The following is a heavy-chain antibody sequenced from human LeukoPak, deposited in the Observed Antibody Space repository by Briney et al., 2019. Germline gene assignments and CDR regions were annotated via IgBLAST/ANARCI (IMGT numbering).Heavy chain of an antibody. J-gene: IGHJ4*02. V-gene: IGHV3-33*01. CDR3: SAFKGGWYSGVY. CDR1: GFTFSSYG. CDR2: IWYDGSNK. D-gene: IGHD6-19*01. Sequence: GRSLRLSCAASGFTFSSYGMHWVRQAPGKGLEWVAVIWYDGSNKYYADSVKGRFTISRDNSKNTLYLQMNSLRAEDTALYYCSAFKGGWYSGVYWGQGTLVTVSS.